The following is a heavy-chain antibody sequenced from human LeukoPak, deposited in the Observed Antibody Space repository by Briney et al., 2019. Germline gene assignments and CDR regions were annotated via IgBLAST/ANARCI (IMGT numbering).Heavy chain of an antibody. J-gene: IGHJ3*02. V-gene: IGHV1-8*03. D-gene: IGHD6-19*01. CDR3: ARVDSSGWYSAFDI. CDR2: MNPNSGNT. Sequence: ASVKVSCTASGYTFTSYDINWVRQAPGQGLEWMGWMNPNSGNTGYAQKFQGRVTITRNTSISTAYMELSSLRSEDTAVYYCARVDSSGWYSAFDIWGQGTMVTVSS. CDR1: GYTFTSYD.